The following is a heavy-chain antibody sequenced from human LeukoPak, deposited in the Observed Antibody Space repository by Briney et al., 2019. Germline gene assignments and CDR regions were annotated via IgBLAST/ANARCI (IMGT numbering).Heavy chain of an antibody. Sequence: GESLKISCKGSEYFFSSYWIAWVRQTPGKGLEWMAIIYPGDSETRYSPSFQDQVTISAGKSISTAYLQWSGLKASDTAMYYCARRQYFESSAYNFNYFDFWGQGTLVTVSS. CDR2: IYPGDSET. V-gene: IGHV5-51*01. CDR1: EYFFSSYW. J-gene: IGHJ4*02. CDR3: ARRQYFESSAYNFNYFDF. D-gene: IGHD3-16*01.